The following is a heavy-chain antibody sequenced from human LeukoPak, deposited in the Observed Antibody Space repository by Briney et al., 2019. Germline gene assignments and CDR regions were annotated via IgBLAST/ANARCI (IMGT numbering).Heavy chain of an antibody. CDR1: GGTFSSYA. Sequence: SLKVSCKASGGTFSSYALSWVRQAPGQGLEWMGRIIPIFGTENYARKFQGRVMITAQIPTSTAYMELSSLRSKDPAVYYCAREGYCSSTSCLNWFDPWGEGTLVSVFS. CDR2: IIPIFGTE. D-gene: IGHD2-2*01. J-gene: IGHJ5*02. V-gene: IGHV1-69*06. CDR3: AREGYCSSTSCLNWFDP.